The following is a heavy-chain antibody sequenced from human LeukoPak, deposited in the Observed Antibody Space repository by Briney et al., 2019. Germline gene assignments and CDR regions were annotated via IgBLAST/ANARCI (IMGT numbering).Heavy chain of an antibody. D-gene: IGHD3-10*01. CDR3: AKDLNPAYYYDSGSYYNYPDY. V-gene: IGHV3-30*02. CDR1: GFTFSSYG. Sequence: GGSLRLSCAASGFTFSSYGMHWVRQAPGKGLEWVAFIRYDGSNEYYADSVKGRFTISRDNSKKMLYLQMNSLRDEDTAVYYCAKDLNPAYYYDSGSYYNYPDYWGQGTLVTVSS. J-gene: IGHJ4*02. CDR2: IRYDGSNE.